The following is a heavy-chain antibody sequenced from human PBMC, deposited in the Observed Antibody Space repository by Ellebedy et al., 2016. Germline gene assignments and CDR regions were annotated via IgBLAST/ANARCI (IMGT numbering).Heavy chain of an antibody. CDR2: INQHGSEK. CDR1: HFPFNTYY. J-gene: IGHJ6*02. Sequence: GESLKISXTASHFPFNTYYMSWVRQAPGKGLEWVANINQHGSEKYYVDSVKGRFTLSRDISKNTLYLQMNSLRVEDTAVYYCARHLMTTVPAGMDVWGQGTTVTVS. CDR3: ARHLMTTVPAGMDV. V-gene: IGHV3-7*03. D-gene: IGHD2-2*01.